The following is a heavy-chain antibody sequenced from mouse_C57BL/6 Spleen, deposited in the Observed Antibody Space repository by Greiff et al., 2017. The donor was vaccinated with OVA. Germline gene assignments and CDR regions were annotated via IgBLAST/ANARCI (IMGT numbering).Heavy chain of an antibody. D-gene: IGHD6-1*01. J-gene: IGHJ2*01. CDR2: IDPSDSYT. CDR3: ARCLQPIFDY. Sequence: VQLQQPGAELVKPGASVKLSCKASGYTFTSYWMQWVKQRPGQGLEWIGKIDPSDSYTNYNQKFKGKATLTVDTSSSTAYMQLSSLTSEDSAVYYCARCLQPIFDYWGQGTTLTVSS. CDR1: GYTFTSYW. V-gene: IGHV1-50*01.